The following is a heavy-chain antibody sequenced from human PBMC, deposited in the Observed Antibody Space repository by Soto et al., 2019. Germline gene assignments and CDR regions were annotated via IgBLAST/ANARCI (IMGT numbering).Heavy chain of an antibody. CDR2: ISSSGITT. Sequence: QVQLVESGGGSVKPGGSLRLSCAASGFTFSDYYMSWIRQAPGKGLEWVSYISSSGITTYSADSVEGRFTISRDNAKKSLYLHMNSLRADDTAVYYCATLYCSGGSCYNSLDYWGQGTLVTVSS. CDR3: ATLYCSGGSCYNSLDY. CDR1: GFTFSDYY. D-gene: IGHD2-15*01. J-gene: IGHJ4*02. V-gene: IGHV3-11*01.